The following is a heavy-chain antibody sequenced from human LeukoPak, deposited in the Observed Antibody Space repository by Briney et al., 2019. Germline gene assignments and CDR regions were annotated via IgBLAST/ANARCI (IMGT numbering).Heavy chain of an antibody. V-gene: IGHV3-23*01. CDR1: GFTVSSNY. D-gene: IGHD2-2*01. CDR3: AKDRAVVIGAFDI. J-gene: IGHJ3*02. Sequence: GGSLRLSCAASGFTVSSNYMSWVRQAPGKGLEWVSAISGSGGSTYYADSVKGRFTISRDNSKNTLYLQMNSLRADDSAVYYCAKDRAVVIGAFDIWGQGTMVTVSS. CDR2: ISGSGGST.